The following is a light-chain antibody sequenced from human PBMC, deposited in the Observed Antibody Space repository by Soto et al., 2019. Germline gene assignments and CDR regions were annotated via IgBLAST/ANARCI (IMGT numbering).Light chain of an antibody. CDR3: QQYGSSLYT. V-gene: IGKV3-20*01. CDR1: QSVSSSY. Sequence: EIVLTQSPGTLSLSPGERATLSCRASQSVSSSYLAWYQQKPGQAPRLLIYGASSRATGIANRISGSGSGTVFTLTISRLEPEDFAVYYCQQYGSSLYTFGQGTKLEIK. CDR2: GAS. J-gene: IGKJ2*01.